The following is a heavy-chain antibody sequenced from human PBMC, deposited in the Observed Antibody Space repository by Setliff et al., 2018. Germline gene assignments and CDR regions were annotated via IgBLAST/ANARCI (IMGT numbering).Heavy chain of an antibody. CDR1: GGSISSYS. CDR3: ARGPPGYYYYMNV. Sequence: SETLSLTCNVSGGSISSYSWSWIRQAPGKGLEWVGNIYSSGNTKYSPSLKSRVTISGDTSQNYFSLKLTSVTEADTAVYYCARGPPGYYYYMNVWGKGTTVTVSS. J-gene: IGHJ6*03. CDR2: IYSSGNT. V-gene: IGHV4-59*01.